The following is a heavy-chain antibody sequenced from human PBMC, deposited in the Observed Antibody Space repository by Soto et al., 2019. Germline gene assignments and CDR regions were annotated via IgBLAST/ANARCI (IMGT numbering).Heavy chain of an antibody. D-gene: IGHD5-12*01. V-gene: IGHV6-1*01. Sequence: PSQTLSLTRASSGESVSSNTASWNWIRQSPSRGLEWLGRTYFRSKWYNDYAVSVKSRIIINPDTSNNQFSLQLNSVTPEDTAVYFCAKGDNLGPKSGYAFDPWGQGIMVTVSS. CDR3: AKGDNLGPKSGYAFDP. J-gene: IGHJ5*02. CDR2: TYFRSKWYN. CDR1: GESVSSNTAS.